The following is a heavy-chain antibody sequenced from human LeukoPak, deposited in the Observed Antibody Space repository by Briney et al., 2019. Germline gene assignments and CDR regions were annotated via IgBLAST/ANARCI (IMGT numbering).Heavy chain of an antibody. CDR1: GFTFSSYS. CDR3: ARGDSSSKIDY. V-gene: IGHV3-7*01. D-gene: IGHD6-6*01. J-gene: IGHJ4*02. Sequence: PGGSLRLSCAASGFTFSSYSMNWVRQAPGKGLEWVANIWEDGSQKYYVDSVKGRFTISRDNAKNSLYLQMNSLRAEDTAVYYCARGDSSSKIDYWGQGTLVTVSS. CDR2: IWEDGSQK.